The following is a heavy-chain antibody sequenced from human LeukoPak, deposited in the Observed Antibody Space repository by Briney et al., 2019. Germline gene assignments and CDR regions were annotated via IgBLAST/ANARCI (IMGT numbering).Heavy chain of an antibody. CDR2: IYTSGST. CDR1: GGSISSYY. J-gene: IGHJ5*02. CDR3: ARVGAARDWFDP. D-gene: IGHD3-10*01. V-gene: IGHV4-4*07. Sequence: SETLSLTCTVSGGSISSYYWSWIRQPAGKGLEWIGRIYTSGSTNYNPSLKSRVTMSVDTSKNQFSLKLSSVTAADTAVNYWARVGAARDWFDPWGQGTLATVSS.